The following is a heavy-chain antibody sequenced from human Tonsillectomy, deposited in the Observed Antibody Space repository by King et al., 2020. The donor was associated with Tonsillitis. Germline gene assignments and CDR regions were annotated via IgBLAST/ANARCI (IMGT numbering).Heavy chain of an antibody. CDR2: IDPADSHT. CDR1: GYNFANYW. V-gene: IGHV5-10-1*03. J-gene: IGHJ3*01. D-gene: IGHD4-17*01. CDR3: AYYGASDAFDF. Sequence: DVQLVESGAEVKKPGESLKISCQGSGYNFANYWISWVRQMPGRGLEWMGRIDPADSHTTYSPSFQGHVTFSADKAINTAFLQWTSLKASDTAMYYCAYYGASDAFDFWGQGTMVIVSS.